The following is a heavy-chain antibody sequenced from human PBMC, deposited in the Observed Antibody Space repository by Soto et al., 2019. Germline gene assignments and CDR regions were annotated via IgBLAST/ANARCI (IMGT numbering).Heavy chain of an antibody. CDR1: GFTFDDYA. CDR2: ISWDGGST. V-gene: IGHV3-43D*03. CDR3: AAILGGIAFDY. Sequence: GGSLRLSCAASGFTFDDYAMHWVRQAPGKGLEWVSLISWDGGSTYYADSVKGRFTISRDNSKNSLYLQMNSLRAEDTALYYCAAILGGIAFDYWGQGTLVTVSS. J-gene: IGHJ4*02. D-gene: IGHD2-21*01.